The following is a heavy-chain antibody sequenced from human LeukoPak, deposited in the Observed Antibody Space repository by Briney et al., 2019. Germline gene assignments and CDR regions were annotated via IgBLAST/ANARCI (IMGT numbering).Heavy chain of an antibody. CDR2: INLYNSNT. Sequence: ASVKVSCKASGYTFATYGISWVRQAPGQGLEWMGWINLYNSNTHYAQKLQGRVTLTTDTSTSTAYMELRSLRSDDTAVYYCARVRPMIVQVDYWGQGTLVTVSS. V-gene: IGHV1-18*01. CDR3: ARVRPMIVQVDY. J-gene: IGHJ4*02. CDR1: GYTFATYG. D-gene: IGHD3-22*01.